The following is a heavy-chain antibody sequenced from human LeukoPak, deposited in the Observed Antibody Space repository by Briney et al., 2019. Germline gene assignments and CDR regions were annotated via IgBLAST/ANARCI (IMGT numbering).Heavy chain of an antibody. V-gene: IGHV3-9*01. D-gene: IGHD6-13*01. Sequence: GGSLRLSCAASGFTFDDYAMHWVRQAPGKGLEWVSGTSWNSGSIGYADSVKGRFTISRDNAKNSLYLQMNSLRAEDTALYYCAKDISWTDYYYYGMDVWGQGTTVTVSS. CDR2: TSWNSGSI. CDR3: AKDISWTDYYYYGMDV. J-gene: IGHJ6*02. CDR1: GFTFDDYA.